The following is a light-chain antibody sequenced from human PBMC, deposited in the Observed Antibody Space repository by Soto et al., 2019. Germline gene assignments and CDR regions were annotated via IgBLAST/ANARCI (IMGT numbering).Light chain of an antibody. CDR2: GAS. V-gene: IGKV3D-15*01. CDR3: QQYNSYSPLT. Sequence: EIVMTQSPATLSVSPGERATLSCRASQSVSSNLAWYQQKPGQAPRLLIYGASSRATGIPDRFSGSGSGTEFTLTISSLQPDDYATYYCQQYNSYSPLTFGGGTKVDI. CDR1: QSVSSN. J-gene: IGKJ4*01.